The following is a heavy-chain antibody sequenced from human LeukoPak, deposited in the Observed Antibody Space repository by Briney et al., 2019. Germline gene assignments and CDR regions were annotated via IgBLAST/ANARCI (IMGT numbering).Heavy chain of an antibody. D-gene: IGHD2-15*01. V-gene: IGHV3-49*03. CDR3: TRPDGICSGPSCYYGGGMDV. Sequence: PGRSLRLSCTASGFTFGDYAMSWFRQAPGKGLEWVGFIRSKGHGGTTEYAASVTGRFTISRDDSKSIAYLQMNSLKTDDTAVYYCTRPDGICSGPSCYYGGGMDVWGQGTTVTVSS. CDR2: IRSKGHGGTT. CDR1: GFTFGDYA. J-gene: IGHJ6*02.